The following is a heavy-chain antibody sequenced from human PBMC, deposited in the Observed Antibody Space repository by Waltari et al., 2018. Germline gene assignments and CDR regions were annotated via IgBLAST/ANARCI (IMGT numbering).Heavy chain of an antibody. V-gene: IGHV3-48*04. J-gene: IGHJ6*03. CDR2: ISSSSTI. CDR3: ARVGAVYYYYMDV. Sequence: EVQLVESGGGLVQPGGSLRLSCAASGSTFSSYSMNWVRQAPGKGLEWVSYISSSSTIYYADSVKGRFTISRDNAKNSLYLQMNSLRAEDTAVYYCARVGAVYYYYMDVWGKGTTVTVSS. CDR1: GSTFSSYS. D-gene: IGHD3-16*01.